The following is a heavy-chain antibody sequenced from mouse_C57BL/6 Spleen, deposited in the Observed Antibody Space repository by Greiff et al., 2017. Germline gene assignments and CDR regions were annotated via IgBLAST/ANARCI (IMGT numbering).Heavy chain of an antibody. D-gene: IGHD2-1*01. J-gene: IGHJ3*01. CDR3: ARGAYGNYAAWFAY. CDR1: GFTFSSYA. Sequence: DVQLVESGGGLVKPGGSLKLSCAASGFTFSSYAMSWVRQTPEKRLEWVATISDGGSYTYYPDNVKGRFTISRDNAKNNLYLQMSHLKSEDTAMYYCARGAYGNYAAWFAYWGQGTLVTVSA. V-gene: IGHV5-4*01. CDR2: ISDGGSYT.